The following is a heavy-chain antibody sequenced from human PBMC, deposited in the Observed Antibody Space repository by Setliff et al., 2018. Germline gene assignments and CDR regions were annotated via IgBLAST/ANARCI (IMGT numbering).Heavy chain of an antibody. CDR1: GYSISSGYY. CDR2: IYHSGST. D-gene: IGHD2-8*02. J-gene: IGHJ4*02. CDR3: AVYNTGSSKDHY. V-gene: IGHV4-38-2*02. Sequence: PSETLSLTCTVSGYSISSGYYWGWIRQPPGKGLEWIGSIYHSGSTYYNPSLKSRVTISVDTSKNQFSLMLSSVTAADTAVYYCAVYNTGSSKDHYWGQGTPVTVSS.